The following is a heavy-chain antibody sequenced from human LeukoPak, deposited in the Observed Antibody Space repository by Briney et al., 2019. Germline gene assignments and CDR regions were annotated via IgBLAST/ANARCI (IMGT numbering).Heavy chain of an antibody. J-gene: IGHJ5*02. CDR2: IIPIFGTA. D-gene: IGHD3-10*01. CDR1: GGTFSSYA. Sequence: SVKVSCKASGGTFSSYAISWVRQAPGQGLEWMGGIIPIFGTANYAQKFQGRVTITADEFTSTAYMELSSLKSEDTAVYYCARGSITMVRGVMAWFDPWGRGTLVTVSS. CDR3: ARGSITMVRGVMAWFDP. V-gene: IGHV1-69*13.